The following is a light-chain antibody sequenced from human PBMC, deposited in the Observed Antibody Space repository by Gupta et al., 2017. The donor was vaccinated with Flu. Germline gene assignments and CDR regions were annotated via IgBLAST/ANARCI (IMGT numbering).Light chain of an antibody. V-gene: IGLV1-40*01. J-gene: IGLJ3*02. CDR3: QSYDSRLSVRV. CDR1: SSNNVPGSD. CDR2: ANS. Sequence: TISCTWGSSNNVPGSDVNWYQQFPGTAPKLLIYANSNRPSGVPDRFTGSKSGTSASLGITGLQAGDEADYYCQSYDSRLSVRVFGGGTKLTVL.